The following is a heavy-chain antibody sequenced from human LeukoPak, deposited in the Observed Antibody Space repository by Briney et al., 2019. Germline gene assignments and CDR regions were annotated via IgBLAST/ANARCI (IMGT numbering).Heavy chain of an antibody. CDR2: IKQDGSEK. Sequence: GGSLRLSCAASGFTFSSYWMTWVRQAPGKGLEWVANIKQDGSEKYYVDSVKGRFTISKDNAKNSLYLQMNSLRAEDTAVYYCARAGGSTVSHSDYWGQGTLVTVSS. CDR1: GFTFSSYW. D-gene: IGHD4-17*01. V-gene: IGHV3-7*01. CDR3: ARAGGSTVSHSDY. J-gene: IGHJ4*02.